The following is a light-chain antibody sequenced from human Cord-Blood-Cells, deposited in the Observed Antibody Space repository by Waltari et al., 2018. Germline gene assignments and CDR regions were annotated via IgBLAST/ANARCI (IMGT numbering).Light chain of an antibody. CDR1: SSNIGAGYD. CDR3: QSYDSSLSGYV. J-gene: IGLJ1*01. V-gene: IGLV1-40*01. CDR2: GNS. Sequence: QSVLTQPPSVSGAPGQRVTISCTGSSSNIGAGYDVHWYQQLPGTAPKLLIYGNSNRPSGVPDRLSGSKSGTSASLAITGRQAEDEADYYCQSYDSSLSGYVFGTGTKVTGL.